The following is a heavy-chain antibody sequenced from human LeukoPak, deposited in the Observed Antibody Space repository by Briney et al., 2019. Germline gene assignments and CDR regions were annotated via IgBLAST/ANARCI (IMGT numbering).Heavy chain of an antibody. CDR2: ISAYNGNT. J-gene: IGHJ5*02. CDR3: ARGPRPGYCSGGSCEGWFDP. CDR1: GYTFTSYG. Sequence: ASVKVSSKASGYTFTSYGISWVRQAPGQGLEWMGWISAYNGNTNYAQKLQGRVTMTTDTSTSTAYMELRSLRSDDTAVYYCARGPRPGYCSGGSCEGWFDPWGQGTLVTVSS. V-gene: IGHV1-18*04. D-gene: IGHD2-15*01.